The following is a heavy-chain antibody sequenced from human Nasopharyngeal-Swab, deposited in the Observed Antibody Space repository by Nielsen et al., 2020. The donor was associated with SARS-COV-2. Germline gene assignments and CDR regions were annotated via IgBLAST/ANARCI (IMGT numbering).Heavy chain of an antibody. V-gene: IGHV4-59*08. CDR3: ARRETIVGSFDY. J-gene: IGHJ4*02. CDR2: IYYSGST. Sequence: SETRSLTCTVSGGSISSYYWTWIRQSPGKGLEWIGYIYYSGSTDYNPSLKGRVTISVDTSKNQFSLKLNSVTAADTAVYYCARRETIVGSFDYWGQGTLVTVSS. CDR1: GGSISSYY. D-gene: IGHD1-26*01.